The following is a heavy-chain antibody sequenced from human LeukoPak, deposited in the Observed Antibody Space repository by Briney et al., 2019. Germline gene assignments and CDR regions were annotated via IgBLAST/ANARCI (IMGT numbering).Heavy chain of an antibody. D-gene: IGHD3-10*01. CDR2: IYYSGST. CDR3: ARGRFNYYGSGSYYNDPTHNWFDP. Sequence: ASETLSLTCTVSGGSISSSSYYWGWIRQPPGKGLEWIGSIYYSGSTYYNPSLKSRVTISVDTSENQFSLKLSSVTAADTAVYYCARGRFNYYGSGSYYNDPTHNWFDPWGQGTLVTVSS. J-gene: IGHJ5*02. CDR1: GGSISSSSYY. V-gene: IGHV4-39*07.